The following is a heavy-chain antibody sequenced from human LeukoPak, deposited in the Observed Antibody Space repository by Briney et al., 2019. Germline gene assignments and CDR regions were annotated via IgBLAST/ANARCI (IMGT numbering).Heavy chain of an antibody. CDR3: ANLGGDYGDTNYYYYYGMDV. CDR1: GFTFSSYN. V-gene: IGHV3-48*02. J-gene: IGHJ6*02. Sequence: WGSLRLSCAASGFTFSSYNMNWVRQAPGKGLEWILYITSSSTTIYYADSVKVRFTISRDNTKNSLYLQMNSLRDEDTAVYYCANLGGDYGDTNYYYYYGMDVWGQGTTVTVPS. CDR2: ITSSSTTI. D-gene: IGHD4-17*01.